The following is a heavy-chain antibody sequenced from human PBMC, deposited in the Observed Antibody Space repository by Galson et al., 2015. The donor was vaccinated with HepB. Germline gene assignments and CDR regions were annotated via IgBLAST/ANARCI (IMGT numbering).Heavy chain of an antibody. J-gene: IGHJ4*02. D-gene: IGHD2/OR15-2a*01. CDR2: ISYDGTKK. Sequence: SLRLSCAASGFTFNSYWMSWVRQAPGKGLEWVSVISYDGTKKYYADSVKGRFTISRDNSKNTLYLQMNSLRAEDTAVYRCARDWNLDYLFENWGQGTQVTVSS. V-gene: IGHV3-30*03. CDR3: ARDWNLDYLFEN. CDR1: GFTFNSYW.